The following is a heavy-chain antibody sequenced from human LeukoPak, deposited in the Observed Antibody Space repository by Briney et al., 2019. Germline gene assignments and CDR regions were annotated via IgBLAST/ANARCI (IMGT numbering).Heavy chain of an antibody. CDR2: INHSGST. D-gene: IGHD3-10*01. J-gene: IGHJ4*02. Sequence: SETLSLTCAVYGGSFSGYYWSWIRQPPGKGLEWIGEINHSGSTNYNPSLKSRVTISVDTSKNQFSLKLSSVTAADTAVYYCARIGTMVRGVISPTADMGTDYWGQGTLVTVSS. V-gene: IGHV4-34*01. CDR1: GGSFSGYY. CDR3: ARIGTMVRGVISPTADMGTDY.